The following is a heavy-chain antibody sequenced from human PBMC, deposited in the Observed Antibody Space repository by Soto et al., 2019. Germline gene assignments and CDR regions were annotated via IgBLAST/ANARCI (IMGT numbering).Heavy chain of an antibody. CDR2: ISYDGSNK. J-gene: IGHJ4*02. CDR1: GFTFSSYG. Sequence: QVQLVESGGGVVQPGRSLRLSCAASGFTFSSYGMHWVRQAPGKGLEWVAVISYDGSNKYYADSVKGRFTISRDNSKNTLYLQMNSLRAEDTAVYYCAKVPGATLSYFDYWGQGTLVTVSS. CDR3: AKVPGATLSYFDY. V-gene: IGHV3-30*18. D-gene: IGHD1-26*01.